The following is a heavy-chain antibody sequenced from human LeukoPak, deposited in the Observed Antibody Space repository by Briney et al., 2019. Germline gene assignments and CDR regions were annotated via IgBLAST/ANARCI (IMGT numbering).Heavy chain of an antibody. CDR2: INHSGST. CDR3: ARLYSPTNWFDP. Sequence: SETLSLTCAVYGGSFSGYYWSWIRQPPGKGLEWIGEINHSGSTNYNPSLKSRVTISVDTSKNQFSLKLSSVTAADTAVYYCARLYSPTNWFDPWGQGTLVTVSS. CDR1: GGSFSGYY. J-gene: IGHJ5*02. D-gene: IGHD4-11*01. V-gene: IGHV4-34*01.